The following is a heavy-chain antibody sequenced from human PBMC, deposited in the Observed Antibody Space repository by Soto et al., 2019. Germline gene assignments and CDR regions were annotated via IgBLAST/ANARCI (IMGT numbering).Heavy chain of an antibody. CDR3: ARDLLTGYYNWFDP. V-gene: IGHV1-69*01. D-gene: IGHD3-9*01. CDR1: GGTFSSYA. J-gene: IGHJ5*02. CDR2: IIPIFGTA. Sequence: VKVSCKASGGTFSSYAISWVRQAPGQGLEWMGGIIPIFGTANYAQKFQGRVTITADESTSTAYMELSSLRSEDTAVYYCARDLLTGYYNWFDPWGQGTLVTVSS.